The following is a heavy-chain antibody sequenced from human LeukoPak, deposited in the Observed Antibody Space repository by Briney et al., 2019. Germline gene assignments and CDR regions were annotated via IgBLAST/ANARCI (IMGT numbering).Heavy chain of an antibody. J-gene: IGHJ6*02. D-gene: IGHD1-26*01. CDR3: ARFFIVGAPFGMDV. CDR2: IWYDGSNK. CDR1: GFTFSSYG. V-gene: IGHV3-33*01. Sequence: GGSLRLSCAASGFTFSSYGMHWVRQAPGKGLEWVAVIWYDGSNKYYADSVKGRFTISRDNSKNTLYLQMNSLRAEDTAVYYCARFFIVGAPFGMDVWGQGTTVTVSS.